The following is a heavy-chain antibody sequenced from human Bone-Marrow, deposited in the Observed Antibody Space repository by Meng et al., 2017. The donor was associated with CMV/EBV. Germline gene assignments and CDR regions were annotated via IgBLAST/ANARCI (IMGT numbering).Heavy chain of an antibody. CDR1: GFTFSSYA. CDR3: AKDRGKQHRGPFDH. J-gene: IGHJ4*02. CDR2: ISYDGSNK. Sequence: GESLKISCAASGFTFSSYAMHWVRQAPGKGLEWVAVISYDGSNKYYADSVKGRFTISRDNAKNSLYLQMNSLRAEDMALYYCAKDRGKQHRGPFDHWGQGTLVTVSS. V-gene: IGHV3-30-3*01. D-gene: IGHD6-13*01.